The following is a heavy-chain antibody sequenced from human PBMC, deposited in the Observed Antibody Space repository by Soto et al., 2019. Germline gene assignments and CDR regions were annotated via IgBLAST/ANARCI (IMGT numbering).Heavy chain of an antibody. CDR3: AREGGLYGSGSHGGAFDI. D-gene: IGHD3-10*01. CDR1: GYTFTGYY. J-gene: IGHJ3*02. V-gene: IGHV1-2*04. Sequence: QVQLVQSGAEVKKPGASVKVSCKASGYTFTGYYMHWVRQAPGQGLEWMGWINPNSGGTNYAQKSAGWVTMPRVTSISTAYMELSRLRSDDTAVYYCAREGGLYGSGSHGGAFDIWGQGTMVTVSS. CDR2: INPNSGGT.